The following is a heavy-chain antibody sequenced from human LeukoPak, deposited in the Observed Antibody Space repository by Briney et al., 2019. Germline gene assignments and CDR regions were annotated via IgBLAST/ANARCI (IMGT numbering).Heavy chain of an antibody. Sequence: TSETLSLTCTVSRGSISSYYWSWIRQPPGKGLEWIGYNYYSGSTNYNPSLKSRVTISVDTSKNQFSLKLSSVTAADTAVYYCARGRRDIVVVPASLDAFDIWGQGTMVTVSS. J-gene: IGHJ3*02. V-gene: IGHV4-59*01. D-gene: IGHD2-2*01. CDR2: NYYSGST. CDR1: RGSISSYY. CDR3: ARGRRDIVVVPASLDAFDI.